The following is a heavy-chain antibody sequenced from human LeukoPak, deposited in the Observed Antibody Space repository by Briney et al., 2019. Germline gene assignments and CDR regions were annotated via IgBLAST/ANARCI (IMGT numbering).Heavy chain of an antibody. CDR2: IKQDGSEK. CDR3: ARVANSSSWYSWYYYYGMDV. CDR1: GFTFSSYW. Sequence: GGSLRLSCAASGFTFSSYWMSWVRQAPGKGLEWVANIKQDGSEKYYVDSVKGRFIISRDNAKNSLYLQMNSLRAEDTAVYYCARVANSSSWYSWYYYYGMDVWGQGTTVTVSS. V-gene: IGHV3-7*01. D-gene: IGHD6-13*01. J-gene: IGHJ6*02.